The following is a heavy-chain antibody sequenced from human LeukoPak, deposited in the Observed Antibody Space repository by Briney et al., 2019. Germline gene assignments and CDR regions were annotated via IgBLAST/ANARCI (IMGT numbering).Heavy chain of an antibody. V-gene: IGHV3-7*01. J-gene: IGHJ4*02. CDR3: ARQGYSSGK. CDR1: GFTFSNYW. Sequence: GGSLRLSCAASGFTFSNYWMNWVRQAPGKGLEWVASIQRDGSEKYHVESVKGRFTISRDNAKSSLYLQMNSLRAEDTAVYYCARQGYSSGKWGQGTLVTVSS. D-gene: IGHD6-19*01. CDR2: IQRDGSEK.